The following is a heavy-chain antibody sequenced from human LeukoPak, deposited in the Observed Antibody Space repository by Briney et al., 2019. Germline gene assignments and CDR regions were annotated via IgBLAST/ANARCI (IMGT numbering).Heavy chain of an antibody. CDR3: TTGPTDPPFDY. Sequence: NPGGSLRLSCAASGFTFSNAWMSWVRQAPGKGLEWVGRIKSKADGGTTDYAAPVKGRFTISRDDSKNMLYLQMNSLRTEDTAVYYCTTGPTDPPFDYWGQGTLVTVSS. V-gene: IGHV3-15*01. J-gene: IGHJ4*02. CDR2: IKSKADGGTT. CDR1: GFTFSNAW.